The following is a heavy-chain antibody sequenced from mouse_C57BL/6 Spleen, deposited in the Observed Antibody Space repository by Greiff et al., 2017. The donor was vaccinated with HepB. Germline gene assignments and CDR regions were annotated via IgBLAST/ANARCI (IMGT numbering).Heavy chain of an antibody. J-gene: IGHJ2*01. CDR1: GYAFSSSW. D-gene: IGHD4-1*01. V-gene: IGHV1-82*01. CDR2: IYPGDGDT. Sequence: QVQLQQSGPELVKPGASVKISCKASGYAFSSSWMNWVKQRPGKGLEWIGRIYPGDGDTNYNGKFKGKATLTADKSSSTAYMQLRSLTSEDSAVYVCGRLPRNGIDYWGQGTTVTVSS. CDR3: GRLPRNGIDY.